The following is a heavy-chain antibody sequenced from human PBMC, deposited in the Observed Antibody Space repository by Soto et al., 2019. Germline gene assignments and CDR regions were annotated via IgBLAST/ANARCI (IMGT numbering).Heavy chain of an antibody. Sequence: QVQLVESGGGVVQPGRSLRLSCAASGFTFSSYAMHWVRQAPGKGLEWVAVISYDGSNKYYADSVKGRFTISRDNFKNPLYLQMNSLRAEDTAVYYCAREGDSGSFGYWGQGTLVAVSS. CDR2: ISYDGSNK. J-gene: IGHJ4*02. D-gene: IGHD3-22*01. CDR1: GFTFSSYA. V-gene: IGHV3-30-3*01. CDR3: AREGDSGSFGY.